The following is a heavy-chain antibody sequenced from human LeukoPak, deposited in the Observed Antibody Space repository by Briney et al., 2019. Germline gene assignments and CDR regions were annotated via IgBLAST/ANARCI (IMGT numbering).Heavy chain of an antibody. J-gene: IGHJ4*02. D-gene: IGHD5-24*01. Sequence: ERSLRLSCAASGFTFSNYALYWVRQAPGKGLEWVSVISTDGNYKYYADSVKGRFAVSRDNSKNMLYLQMNSLSADDTAVYYCARRPVAAIKGYFDSWGQGALVTVFS. CDR2: ISTDGNYK. CDR1: GFTFSNYA. CDR3: ARRPVAAIKGYFDS. V-gene: IGHV3-30*09.